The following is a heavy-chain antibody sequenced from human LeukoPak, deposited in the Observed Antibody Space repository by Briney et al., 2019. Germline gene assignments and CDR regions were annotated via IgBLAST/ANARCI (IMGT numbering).Heavy chain of an antibody. Sequence: SQTLSLTCTVSGGSISSGDYYWSWIRQPPGKGLEWIVYIYYSGSTYYNPPLKSRFTISVGTPKNQFSLKLTSVPPAAPPFFSCARVWYISSCFDYWGQGTLVTVSA. J-gene: IGHJ4*02. V-gene: IGHV4-30-4*08. CDR2: IYYSGST. CDR1: GGSISSGDYY. CDR3: ARVWYISSCFDY. D-gene: IGHD6-13*01.